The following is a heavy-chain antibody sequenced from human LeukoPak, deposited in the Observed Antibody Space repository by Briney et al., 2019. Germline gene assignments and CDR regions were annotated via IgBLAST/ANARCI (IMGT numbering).Heavy chain of an antibody. CDR2: MSPNSGDT. J-gene: IGHJ4*02. CDR1: GGTFSSYD. CDR3: ARGPPNWGYDY. Sequence: GPVKVSCKASGGTFSSYDISWVRQATGQRPEWMGWMSPNSGDTGYAQKFQDRVTMTRNTSISTAYMELSSLRSDDTAVYYCARGPPNWGYDYWGPGTLVTVSS. D-gene: IGHD7-27*01. V-gene: IGHV1-8*01.